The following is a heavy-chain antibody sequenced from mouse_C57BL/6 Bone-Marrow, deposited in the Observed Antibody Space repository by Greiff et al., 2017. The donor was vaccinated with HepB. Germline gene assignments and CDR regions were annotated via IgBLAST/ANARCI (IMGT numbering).Heavy chain of an antibody. CDR2: IDPETGGT. CDR3: TRRAHYYGSRK. D-gene: IGHD1-1*01. J-gene: IGHJ2*01. Sequence: VQLQQSGAELVRPGASVTLSCKASGYTFTDYEMHWVKQTPVHGLEWIGAIDPETGGTAHNQKFKGKAILTADKSSSTAYMELRSLTSEDSAVYYCTRRAHYYGSRKWGQGTTLTVSS. CDR1: GYTFTDYE. V-gene: IGHV1-15*01.